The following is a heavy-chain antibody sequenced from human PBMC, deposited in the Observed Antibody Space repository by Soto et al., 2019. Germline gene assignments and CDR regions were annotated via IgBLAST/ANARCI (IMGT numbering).Heavy chain of an antibody. CDR3: ARHEQLYYSYYGMDV. J-gene: IGHJ6*02. CDR2: IYPGDSDT. V-gene: IGHV5-51*01. Sequence: PGESLKISCKASGYSFTTYWIGWVRQLPGKGLEWMGIIYPGDSDTRYSPSFLGQVTISADNSISTAYLQWSSLKASDTATYYCARHEQLYYSYYGMDVWGQGTTVTVS. CDR1: GYSFTTYW. D-gene: IGHD1-1*01.